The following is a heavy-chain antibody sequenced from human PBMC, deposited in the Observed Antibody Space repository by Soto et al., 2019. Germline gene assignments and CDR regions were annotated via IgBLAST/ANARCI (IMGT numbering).Heavy chain of an antibody. Sequence: SETLSLTCTVSGGSVSSSSYYWGWVRHPPGKGLEWIGSVYYSGSTYYNPSLESRVTISVDKSKNQFSLKLMSLSAADMAVYYCGRLEGLATISYYFDYWGQGALVTVHS. D-gene: IGHD3-9*01. CDR3: GRLEGLATISYYFDY. V-gene: IGHV4-39*01. J-gene: IGHJ4*02. CDR1: GGSVSSSSYY. CDR2: VYYSGST.